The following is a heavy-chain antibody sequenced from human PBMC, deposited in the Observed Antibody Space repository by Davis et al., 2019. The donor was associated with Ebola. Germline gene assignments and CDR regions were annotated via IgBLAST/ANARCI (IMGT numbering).Heavy chain of an antibody. J-gene: IGHJ5*02. V-gene: IGHV3-21*01. Sequence: GESLKISCAASGFTFSSYSMNWVRQAPGKGLEWVSSISSSSSYIYYAASVKGRFAISRDNAKNSLYLQMNSLRAEDTAVYYCARDPREWSGSGSYYAGPSWFDPWGQRTLVTVSS. CDR2: ISSSSSYI. CDR3: ARDPREWSGSGSYYAGPSWFDP. D-gene: IGHD3-10*01. CDR1: GFTFSSYS.